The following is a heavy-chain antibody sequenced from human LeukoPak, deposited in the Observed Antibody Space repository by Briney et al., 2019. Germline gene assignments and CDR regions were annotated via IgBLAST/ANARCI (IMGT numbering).Heavy chain of an antibody. J-gene: IGHJ4*02. Sequence: SETLSLTCTVSGGSISSGGYYWRWIRQHPGKGLEWIGYIYYSGSTYYNPSLKSRVTISVDTSKNQFSLKLSSVTAADTAVYYCARKRVATISYFDYWGQGTLVTVSS. CDR3: ARKRVATISYFDY. D-gene: IGHD5-12*01. CDR2: IYYSGST. V-gene: IGHV4-31*03. CDR1: GGSISSGGYY.